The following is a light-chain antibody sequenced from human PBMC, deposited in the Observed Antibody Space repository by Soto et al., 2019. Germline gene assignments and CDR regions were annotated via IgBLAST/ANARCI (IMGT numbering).Light chain of an antibody. CDR1: QSISSW. J-gene: IGKJ1*01. CDR2: TAS. Sequence: DIQMTQSPSTLSASVGDRVTITCRASQSISSWLAWYQQRPGKAPKLLIYTASSLESGVPSRSSGSGSGTEFTLTISSLQPADFATYYCQQYDLYPWTFGQGTKVEI. CDR3: QQYDLYPWT. V-gene: IGKV1-5*03.